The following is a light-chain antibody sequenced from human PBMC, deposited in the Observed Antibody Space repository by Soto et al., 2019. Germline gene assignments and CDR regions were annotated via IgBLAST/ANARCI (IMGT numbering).Light chain of an antibody. Sequence: DDHMTQSPSTLVSALGDRVTITCRASERIATWLAWYQQKPGKAPKLLIYEASRLESGVPSRFSGGGSGTEFTLTISGLQPDDFAPYYCHQYNSYFGQGTKLEI. CDR2: EAS. V-gene: IGKV1-5*01. J-gene: IGKJ2*01. CDR1: ERIATW. CDR3: HQYNSY.